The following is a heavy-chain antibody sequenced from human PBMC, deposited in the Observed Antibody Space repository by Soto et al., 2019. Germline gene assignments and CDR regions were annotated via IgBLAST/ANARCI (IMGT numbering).Heavy chain of an antibody. J-gene: IGHJ4*02. Sequence: EVQLLESGGGLVQPGGSLRLSCTVSGFTFSSYAMSWVRRAPGKGLEWVSAISGSGGATYYADSVKGRFTISRDNSKNTLYLQMNSLRAEDTAVYYCAKGFGVTGRKDRFDYWGQGTLVTVSS. D-gene: IGHD2-8*01. CDR1: GFTFSSYA. CDR3: AKGFGVTGRKDRFDY. CDR2: ISGSGGAT. V-gene: IGHV3-23*01.